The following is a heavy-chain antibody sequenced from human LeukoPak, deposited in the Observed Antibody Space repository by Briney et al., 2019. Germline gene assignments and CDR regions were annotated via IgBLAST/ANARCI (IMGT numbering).Heavy chain of an antibody. CDR1: GFTFSSYS. J-gene: IGHJ4*02. Sequence: KTGGSLRLSCAASGFTFSSYSMNWVRQVPGKGLEWVSCISSSSSYKYYADSVTGRFTISRNNAKNSLYLQMNSLRAEDTAVYYCARNPGEMATISSAFDYWGQGSLVTVSS. CDR3: ARNPGEMATISSAFDY. D-gene: IGHD5-24*01. V-gene: IGHV3-21*01. CDR2: ISSSSSYK.